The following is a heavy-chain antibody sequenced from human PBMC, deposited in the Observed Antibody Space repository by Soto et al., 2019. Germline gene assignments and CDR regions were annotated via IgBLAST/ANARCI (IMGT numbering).Heavy chain of an antibody. Sequence: VQLLESGGGLVQPGGSLRLSCEASGFTFSNYAMAWVRQTPGEGPEWVSTIGGGDDIFYAESVQGRFIISSDDSRSTMYLQMDNLRVEDTAIYFCAKDSISYNGIYDAFDVWGQGTVVTVSS. D-gene: IGHD3-3*02. CDR3: AKDSISYNGIYDAFDV. V-gene: IGHV3-23*01. J-gene: IGHJ3*01. CDR1: GFTFSNYA. CDR2: IGGGDDI.